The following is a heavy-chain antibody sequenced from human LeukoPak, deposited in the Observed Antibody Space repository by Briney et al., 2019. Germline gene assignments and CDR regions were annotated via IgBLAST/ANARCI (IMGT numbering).Heavy chain of an antibody. CDR1: VGFFSGCY. D-gene: IGHD6-6*01. CDR2: MNHSGNT. J-gene: IGHJ4*02. CDR3: ARSPPYSRSARPGGYYFDY. Sequence: SEPQTLTCGVWVGFFSGCYWSWIRQPREKGVEWIREMNHSGNTNYNPSLKSRVTISVDKSKNQFSLKLSSVAAADAAVYYCARSPPYSRSARPGGYYFDYWGQGTLVTVSS. V-gene: IGHV4-34*01.